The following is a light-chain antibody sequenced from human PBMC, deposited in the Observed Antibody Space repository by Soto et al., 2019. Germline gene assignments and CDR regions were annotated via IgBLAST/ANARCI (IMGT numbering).Light chain of an antibody. CDR1: QSISTY. J-gene: IGKJ2*01. V-gene: IGKV1-39*01. Sequence: DIPMTQSPSSLSASVGDRVTITCRASQSISTYLNWYQHKPGKAPKLLFYAASSLQSGVPSRFSGSGSGTDFTLTISSLQPEDFATYYCQQSYTTPYTFGQGTKVEI. CDR3: QQSYTTPYT. CDR2: AAS.